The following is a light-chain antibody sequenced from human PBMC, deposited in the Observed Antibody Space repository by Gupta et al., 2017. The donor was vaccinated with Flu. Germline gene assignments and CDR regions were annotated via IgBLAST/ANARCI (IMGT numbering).Light chain of an antibody. V-gene: IGLV1-51*02. CDR1: SSNIGNNY. J-gene: IGLJ2*01. CDR2: ENN. CDR3: GTWDSSLSAPVV. Sequence: SSNIGNNYVSWYQQLPGTAPKVLIYENNKRPSGIPDRFYGSKSGTSATLGITGLQTGDEADYYCGTWDSSLSAPVVFGGGTKLTVL.